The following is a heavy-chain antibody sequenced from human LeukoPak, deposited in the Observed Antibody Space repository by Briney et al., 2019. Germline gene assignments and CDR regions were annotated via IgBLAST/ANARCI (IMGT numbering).Heavy chain of an antibody. CDR3: TRPGGYFDWLLYGDYYYYGMDV. Sequence: GGSLRLSCAASGFTFSGSAMHWVRQASGKGLEWVGRIRSKANSYATAYAASVKGRFTISRDDSKNTAYLQMNSLKTEDTAVYYCTRPGGYFDWLLYGDYYYYGMDVWGQGTTVTVSS. V-gene: IGHV3-73*01. J-gene: IGHJ6*02. D-gene: IGHD3-9*01. CDR2: IRSKANSYAT. CDR1: GFTFSGSA.